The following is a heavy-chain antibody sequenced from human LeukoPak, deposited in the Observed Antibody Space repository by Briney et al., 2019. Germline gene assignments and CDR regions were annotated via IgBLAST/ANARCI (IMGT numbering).Heavy chain of an antibody. D-gene: IGHD3-3*01. CDR3: ARGYYDFWSGHYTGFRT. Sequence: SETLSLTCAVYGGSFSGYYWSWIRQPPGKGLEWIGEIDHSGSTNYNPSLKSRVTISVDTSKNQFSLKLSSVTAADTAVYYCARGYYDFWSGHYTGFRTWGQGTLVTVSS. CDR2: IDHSGST. V-gene: IGHV4-34*01. CDR1: GGSFSGYY. J-gene: IGHJ4*02.